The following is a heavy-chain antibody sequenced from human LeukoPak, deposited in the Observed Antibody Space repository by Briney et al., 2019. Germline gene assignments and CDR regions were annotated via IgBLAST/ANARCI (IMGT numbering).Heavy chain of an antibody. CDR3: ARDPLNYGDYYFDY. D-gene: IGHD4-17*01. Sequence: AGGSLRLSCAASGFTFSSYAMHWVRQAPGKGLEWVAVISYDGSNKYYADSVKGRFTISRDNSKNTLYLQMNSLRAEDTAVYYCARDPLNYGDYYFDYWGQGTLVTVSS. CDR2: ISYDGSNK. V-gene: IGHV3-30-3*01. CDR1: GFTFSSYA. J-gene: IGHJ4*02.